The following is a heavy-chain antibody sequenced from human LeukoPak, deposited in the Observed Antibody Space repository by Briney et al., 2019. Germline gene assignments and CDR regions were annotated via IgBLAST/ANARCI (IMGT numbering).Heavy chain of an antibody. CDR1: GGSFSGYY. CDR2: INHSGST. D-gene: IGHD3-16*01. Sequence: SETLSLTCAVYGGSFSGYYWSWIRQPPGKGLEWIGEINHSGSTNYNPSLKSRVTISVDTSKNQFSLKLSSVTAADTAVYYCASNSYGYSYGGELDHWGQGTLVTVSS. J-gene: IGHJ4*02. CDR3: ASNSYGYSYGGELDH. V-gene: IGHV4-34*01.